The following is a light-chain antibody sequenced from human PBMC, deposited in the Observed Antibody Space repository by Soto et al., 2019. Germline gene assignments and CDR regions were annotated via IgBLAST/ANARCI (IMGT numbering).Light chain of an antibody. V-gene: IGLV1-36*01. CDR2: YDD. CDR3: ATWDDSLNKEV. Sequence: QAVVTQPPSVSGAPRQRVTISCSGSSSNIGNKPVNWYQQPPGKAPKLLIYYDDLLPSGVSDRFSGSKSGTSASLAIRGLQSEDEADYYCATWDDSLNKEVFGGGTKLTVL. J-gene: IGLJ2*01. CDR1: SSNIGNKP.